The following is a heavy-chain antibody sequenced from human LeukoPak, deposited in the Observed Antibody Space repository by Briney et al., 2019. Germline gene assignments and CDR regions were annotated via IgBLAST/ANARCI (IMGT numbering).Heavy chain of an antibody. CDR1: GFTFSSYA. J-gene: IGHJ4*02. Sequence: PGGSLRLSCAASGFTFSSYAMHWVRQAPGKGLEWVAVISYDGSNKYYADSVKGRFTISRDDSKNTLYLQMNSLKTEDTAVYYCTTDGRYWYYYDSSPYWGQGTLVTVSS. D-gene: IGHD3-22*01. V-gene: IGHV3-30-3*01. CDR3: TTDGRYWYYYDSSPY. CDR2: ISYDGSNK.